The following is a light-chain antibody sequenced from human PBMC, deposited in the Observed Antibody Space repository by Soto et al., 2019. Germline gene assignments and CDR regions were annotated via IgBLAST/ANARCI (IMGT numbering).Light chain of an antibody. CDR2: GAS. CDR1: QSVSSRY. Sequence: EMVLTQSPGTLSLSTGDRATLSCRASQSVSSRYLAWYQQKPGQAPRLLVYGASSRAAGIPDRFSGSGARTDFSLSIRRLEPGNLVLYYVLQSGTSVRPFGQGTKVEVK. CDR3: LQSGTSVRP. V-gene: IGKV3-20*01. J-gene: IGKJ1*01.